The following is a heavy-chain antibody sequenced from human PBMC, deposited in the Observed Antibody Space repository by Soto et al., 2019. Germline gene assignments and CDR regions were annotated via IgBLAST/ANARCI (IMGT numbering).Heavy chain of an antibody. D-gene: IGHD6-13*01. CDR3: AKDRYRIAFSNSWEFDH. V-gene: IGHV1-2*04. CDR1: GYTFTAYY. Sequence: ASVKVSCKASGYTFTAYYIHWVRQAPGQGLEYMGWFNPNSGSTNFAPKFQGWVTITRDTSISTAYMEVSRLKSDDTAVYYCAKDRYRIAFSNSWEFDHWGQGTLVTVSS. CDR2: FNPNSGST. J-gene: IGHJ4*02.